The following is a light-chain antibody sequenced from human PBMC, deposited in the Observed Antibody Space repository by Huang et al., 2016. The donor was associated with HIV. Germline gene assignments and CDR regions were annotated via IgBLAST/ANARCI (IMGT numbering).Light chain of an antibody. J-gene: IGKJ1*01. Sequence: DIQVTQSPSTLSAFVGDRVNITCRTSQRISIWLAWYQQRPGKAPNLLISKASNLETWVPSRFSGNGSGTEFTLTINGLQPDDLATYYCQHQWTFGQGTKVEIK. CDR3: QHQWT. V-gene: IGKV1-5*03. CDR2: KAS. CDR1: QRISIW.